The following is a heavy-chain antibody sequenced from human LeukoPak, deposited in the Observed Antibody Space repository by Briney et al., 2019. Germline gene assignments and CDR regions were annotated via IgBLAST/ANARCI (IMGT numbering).Heavy chain of an antibody. D-gene: IGHD6-6*01. CDR2: MNPNSGNT. CDR1: GYTFTSYD. J-gene: IGHJ6*03. CDR3: ARGVRDKYSSSLVYYYYMDV. V-gene: IGHV1-8*01. Sequence: ASVKVSCKASGYTFTSYDINWVRQATGQGLEWMGWMNPNSGNTGYAQKSQGRVTMTRNTSISTAYMELSSLRSEDTAVYYCARGVRDKYSSSLVYYYYMDVWGKGTTVTVSS.